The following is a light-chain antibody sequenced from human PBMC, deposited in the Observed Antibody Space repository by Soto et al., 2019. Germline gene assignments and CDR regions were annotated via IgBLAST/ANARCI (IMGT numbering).Light chain of an antibody. Sequence: EVVMTQSPATLSVSPGERATLSCRASQSVSSNLAWYQQKPGQAPRLLIHDASTRATGIPARFSGSGSGTEFILTINSLQSEDVGVYYCQQYNNWPPSTFGQGTRLEIK. CDR2: DAS. CDR3: QQYNNWPPST. J-gene: IGKJ5*01. CDR1: QSVSSN. V-gene: IGKV3-15*01.